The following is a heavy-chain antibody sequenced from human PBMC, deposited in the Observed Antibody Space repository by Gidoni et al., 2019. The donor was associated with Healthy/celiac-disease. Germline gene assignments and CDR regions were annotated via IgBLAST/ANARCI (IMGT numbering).Heavy chain of an antibody. Sequence: QVQLVESGGGVVQPGRSLRLSCAASGFTFSSYGMHWGRQAPGKGLEWVAVIWYDGSNKYYADSVKGRFTISRDNSKNTLYLQMNSLRAEDTAVYYCARDVEYSSSSELDYWGQGTLVTVSS. J-gene: IGHJ4*02. D-gene: IGHD6-6*01. V-gene: IGHV3-33*01. CDR2: IWYDGSNK. CDR1: GFTFSSYG. CDR3: ARDVEYSSSSELDY.